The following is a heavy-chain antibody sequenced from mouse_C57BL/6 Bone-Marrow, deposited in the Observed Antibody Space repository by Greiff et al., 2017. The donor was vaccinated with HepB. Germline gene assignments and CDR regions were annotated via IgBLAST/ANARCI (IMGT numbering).Heavy chain of an antibody. Sequence: QVQLQQPGAELVKPGASVKLSCKASGYTFTSYWMHWVKQRPGRGLEWIGRIDPNSGGTKYNEKFKSKATLTVDKPSSTAYMQLSSLTSEDSAVYYCASPLTITTVVATDYWGQGTTLTVSS. CDR1: GYTFTSYW. V-gene: IGHV1-72*01. CDR3: ASPLTITTVVATDY. J-gene: IGHJ2*01. CDR2: IDPNSGGT. D-gene: IGHD1-1*01.